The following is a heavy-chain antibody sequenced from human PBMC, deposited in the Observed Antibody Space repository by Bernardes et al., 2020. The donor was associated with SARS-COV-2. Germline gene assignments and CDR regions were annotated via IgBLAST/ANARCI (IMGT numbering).Heavy chain of an antibody. CDR2: IYSGGST. CDR3: ARDYGDVYYYYYGMDV. D-gene: IGHD4-17*01. CDR1: GFTVSSNY. V-gene: IGHV3-53*01. J-gene: IGHJ6*02. Sequence: GGSLRLSCAASGFTVSSNYMSWVRQAPGKGLEWVSVIYSGGSTYYADSVKGRFTISRDNSKNTLYLQMNSLRAEDTAVYYCARDYGDVYYYYYGMDVWGQGTTVTVSS.